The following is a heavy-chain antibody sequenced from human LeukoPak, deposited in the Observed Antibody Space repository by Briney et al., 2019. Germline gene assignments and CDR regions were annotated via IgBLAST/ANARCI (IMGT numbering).Heavy chain of an antibody. CDR3: ARDGEYYYDGSGYRPYWYY. Sequence: PSETLSLTCTVSGGSISSYYWSWIRQPPGKGLEWIGYIYYSGSTNYNPSLKSRVTISVDTSKNQFSLKLSSVTAADTAVYYCARDGEYYYDGSGYRPYWYYWGQGTLVTVSS. D-gene: IGHD3-22*01. CDR1: GGSISSYY. CDR2: IYYSGST. J-gene: IGHJ4*02. V-gene: IGHV4-59*01.